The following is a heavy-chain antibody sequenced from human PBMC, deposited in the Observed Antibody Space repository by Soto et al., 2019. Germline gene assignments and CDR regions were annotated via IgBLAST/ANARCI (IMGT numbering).Heavy chain of an antibody. Sequence: GGSLRLSCEVSGFTFSMYSMSWVRQSPGKGLEWVAKIPQEGVDGHYADSVKGRFTISRDNGKNSLYLQLNNLRAEDTAVYYCARDHLILPAHDFFYGSDVWGRGATVTAP. J-gene: IGHJ6*02. V-gene: IGHV3-7*03. D-gene: IGHD2-21*02. CDR2: IPQEGVDG. CDR3: ARDHLILPAHDFFYGSDV. CDR1: GFTFSMYS.